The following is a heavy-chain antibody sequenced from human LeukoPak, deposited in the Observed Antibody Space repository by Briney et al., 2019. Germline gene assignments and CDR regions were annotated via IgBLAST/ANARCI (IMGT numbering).Heavy chain of an antibody. J-gene: IGHJ4*02. CDR2: ISGSGGST. CDR3: ANLGIAVAGHFDY. V-gene: IGHV3-23*01. CDR1: GFTFSGYA. D-gene: IGHD6-19*01. Sequence: TGGSLRLSCAASGFTFSGYAMSWVLQAPGKGLEWVSAISGSGGSTDYADSVNGRFTISRDNSKNTLYLQMNSLRAEDTAVYYCANLGIAVAGHFDYWGQGTLVTVSS.